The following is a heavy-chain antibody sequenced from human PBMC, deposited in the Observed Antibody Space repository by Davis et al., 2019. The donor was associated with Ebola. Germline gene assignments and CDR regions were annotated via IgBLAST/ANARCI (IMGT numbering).Heavy chain of an antibody. J-gene: IGHJ4*02. CDR3: ARRTVAGTIDY. CDR2: IYYSGST. V-gene: IGHV4-30-4*08. CDR1: GGSISSGDYY. D-gene: IGHD6-19*01. Sequence: PSETLSLTCTVSGGSISSGDYYWSWIRQPPGKGLEWIGYIYYSGSTYYNPSLKSRVTISVDTSKNQFSLKLSSVTAADTAVYYCARRTVAGTIDYWGQGTLVTVSS.